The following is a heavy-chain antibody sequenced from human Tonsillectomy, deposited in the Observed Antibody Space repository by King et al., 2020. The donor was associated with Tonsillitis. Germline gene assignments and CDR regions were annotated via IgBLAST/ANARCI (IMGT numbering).Heavy chain of an antibody. V-gene: IGHV5-51*01. CDR1: GYSFTTYW. CDR3: ARSPAGGSEYFDY. CDR2: IYPGDSDT. D-gene: IGHD3-16*01. Sequence: VQLVESGAEVKKPGESLKISCKGSGYSFTTYWIGWVRQMPGKGLEWMGIIYPGDSDTRYSPSFQGQVTISVDKSISIAYLQWSSLKASATAMYYCARSPAGGSEYFDYWGQGTLVTVSS. J-gene: IGHJ4*02.